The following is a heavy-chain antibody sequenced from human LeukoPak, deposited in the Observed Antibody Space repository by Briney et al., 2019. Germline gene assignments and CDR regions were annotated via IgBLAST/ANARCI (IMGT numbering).Heavy chain of an antibody. D-gene: IGHD2-21*01. CDR3: ARDRVSNNPYWFSTMVDAIDI. J-gene: IGHJ3*02. V-gene: IGHV1-2*02. CDR1: GYTVTGYY. CDR2: INPNSGGT. Sequence: ASVKVSCKASGYTVTGYYMHWVRQAPGQGLEWMGWINPNSGGTNYAQKFQGRVTMTRDTSISTAYMELSMLRSEDTAVYYCARDRVSNNPYWFSTMVDAIDIWGQGTMVTVSS.